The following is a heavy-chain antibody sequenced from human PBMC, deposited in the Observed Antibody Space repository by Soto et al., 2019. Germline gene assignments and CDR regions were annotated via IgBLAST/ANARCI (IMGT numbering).Heavy chain of an antibody. D-gene: IGHD3-16*01. J-gene: IGHJ4*02. V-gene: IGHV3-64D*06. Sequence: PGGSLRLSCSASGFSFSNDVMHWVRQAPGEGLEYVSFITGDGGRTAYADSVKGRFTISRDNSKNTLYLQMSSLRSEDTAVYYCVKDLGATWAFDYCGQGILVTVSS. CDR2: ITGDGGRT. CDR3: VKDLGATWAFDY. CDR1: GFSFSNDV.